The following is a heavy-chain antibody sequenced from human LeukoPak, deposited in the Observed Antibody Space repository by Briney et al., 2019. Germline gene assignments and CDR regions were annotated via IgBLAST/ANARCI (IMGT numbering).Heavy chain of an antibody. D-gene: IGHD3-22*01. V-gene: IGHV4-31*03. Sequence: PSETLSLTCTVSGGSISSGGYYWRWIRQHPGKGLEWIGYIYYSGSTYYNPSLKSRVTISVDTSKNQFSLKLSSVTAADTAVYYCARSSRYYYDSSGYPGFYDYWGQGTLVTVSS. CDR1: GGSISSGGYY. J-gene: IGHJ4*02. CDR3: ARSSRYYYDSSGYPGFYDY. CDR2: IYYSGST.